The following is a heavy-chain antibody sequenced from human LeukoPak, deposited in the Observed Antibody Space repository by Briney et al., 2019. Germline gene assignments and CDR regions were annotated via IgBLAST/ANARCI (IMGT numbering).Heavy chain of an antibody. D-gene: IGHD2-2*01. J-gene: IGHJ4*02. V-gene: IGHV3-23*01. CDR2: ISGSGGST. CDR3: AKGWQEYCSSTSCYALIDY. CDR1: GFTFSSYA. Sequence: PGGSLRLSCAASGFTFSSYAMSWVRQAPGKGLEWVSAISGSGGSTYYADSVKGRFTISRDNSKNTLYLQMNSLRAEDTAVYYCAKGWQEYCSSTSCYALIDYWGQGTLVTVSS.